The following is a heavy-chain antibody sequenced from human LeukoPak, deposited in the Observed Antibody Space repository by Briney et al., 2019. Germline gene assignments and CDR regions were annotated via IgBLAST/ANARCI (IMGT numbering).Heavy chain of an antibody. CDR3: ARGSGSSSWYFSDY. CDR2: ISYDGSYK. Sequence: GGSLRLSCAASGFTFSTYGMHWVRQAPGKGLEWVAVISYDGSYKSYADSVKGRYTISRANSKNTLYLQMNSLRAEDTAVYYCARGSGSSSWYFSDYWGQGTLVTVSS. V-gene: IGHV3-30*03. CDR1: GFTFSTYG. D-gene: IGHD6-13*01. J-gene: IGHJ4*02.